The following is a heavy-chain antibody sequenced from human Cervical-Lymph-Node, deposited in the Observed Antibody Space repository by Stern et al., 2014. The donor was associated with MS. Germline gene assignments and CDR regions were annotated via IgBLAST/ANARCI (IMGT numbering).Heavy chain of an antibody. J-gene: IGHJ4*02. CDR1: GYTFTDYY. CDR2: INPNSGGS. CDR3: ARNRALYSNTFDFDY. D-gene: IGHD6-13*01. Sequence: VQLVQSGAEVKKPGASVKVSCTASGYTFTDYYMHWVRQAPGQGLEWMGWINPNSGGSNYAQKVQGRVTMTRYTSISTAYMELSSLRSDDTAIYYCARNRALYSNTFDFDYWGQGTLVTVSS. V-gene: IGHV1-2*02.